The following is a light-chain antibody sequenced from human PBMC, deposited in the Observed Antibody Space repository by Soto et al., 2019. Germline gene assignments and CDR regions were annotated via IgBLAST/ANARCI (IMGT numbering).Light chain of an antibody. CDR2: LNSDGSH. Sequence: QTVVTQSPSASASLGASVKLTCTLSSGHSSYAIAWHQQQPEKGPRYLMKLNSDGSHSKGDAIPDRFSGSSSGAERYLTIASLQSEDEADYYCQTWGTGIRGVFGGGTQLTV. CDR1: SGHSSYA. V-gene: IGLV4-69*01. J-gene: IGLJ2*01. CDR3: QTWGTGIRGV.